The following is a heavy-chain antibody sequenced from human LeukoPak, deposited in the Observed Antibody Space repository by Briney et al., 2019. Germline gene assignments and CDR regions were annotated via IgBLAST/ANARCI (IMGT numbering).Heavy chain of an antibody. D-gene: IGHD4/OR15-4a*01. V-gene: IGHV3-7*01. J-gene: IGHJ4*02. CDR2: INLDGGDK. CDR3: ARDYDYSLDY. CDR1: ALTLGNYW. Sequence: GGSLSLSCAASALTLGNYWMSWVRQAQGKGLEWVANINLDGGDKSYVGSVKGRFTISRDNAKNSLYLQMNSLGAEDTAVYYCARDYDYSLDYWGQGTLVTVSS.